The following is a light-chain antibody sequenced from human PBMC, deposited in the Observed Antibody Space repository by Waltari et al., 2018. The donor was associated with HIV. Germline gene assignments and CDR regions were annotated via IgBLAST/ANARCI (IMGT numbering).Light chain of an antibody. CDR2: RNN. CDR1: SSNLGSNY. CDR3: AAWGNSLSLL. J-gene: IGLJ2*01. Sequence: QSVLTQPPSASATPGQRVTISCSGSSSNLGSNYVYWYQQLPGTAPKLLLYRNNQRPSGVPDRFSGSKSGTSASLAISGLRSEDEADYYCAAWGNSLSLLFGGGTKLTVL. V-gene: IGLV1-47*01.